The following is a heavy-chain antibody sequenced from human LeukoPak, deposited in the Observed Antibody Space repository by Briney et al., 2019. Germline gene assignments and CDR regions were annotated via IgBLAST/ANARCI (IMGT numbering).Heavy chain of an antibody. D-gene: IGHD1-14*01. CDR2: ISSRSSYI. J-gene: IGHJ4*02. Sequence: GGSLRLSCAASGFTFNNYSMNWVRQAPGKGLEWVSSISSRSSYIYYADSVKGRLTISRDNAKNSLYLQMNSLRAEDTAVYYCARDQYNPDYWGQGTLVTVSS. CDR1: GFTFNNYS. V-gene: IGHV3-21*01. CDR3: ARDQYNPDY.